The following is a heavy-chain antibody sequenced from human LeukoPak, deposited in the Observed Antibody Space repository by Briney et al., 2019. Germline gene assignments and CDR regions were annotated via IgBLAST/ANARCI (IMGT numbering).Heavy chain of an antibody. V-gene: IGHV3-48*02. D-gene: IGHD1-26*01. CDR3: ARAGVGARFEDF. Sequence: QPGGSLRLSCAASGFTFSNYNMNWVRQAPGKGLEWLSYISSTGNPIYYADSVKGRFTISRDNAKNSLYLQMNSLRDEDTAVYYCARAGVGARFEDFWGQGTLVTVSS. J-gene: IGHJ4*02. CDR1: GFTFSNYN. CDR2: ISSTGNPI.